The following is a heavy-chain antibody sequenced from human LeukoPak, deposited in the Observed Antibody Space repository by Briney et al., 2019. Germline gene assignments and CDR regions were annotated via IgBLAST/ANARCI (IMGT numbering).Heavy chain of an antibody. V-gene: IGHV3-53*01. J-gene: IGHJ4*02. D-gene: IGHD6-19*01. CDR3: ARDGSGWYVDY. Sequence: GESLRLSCAASGFTVSSNYMSWVRQAPGKGLEWVSVIHSDGRTNYADSVKGRFTISRDNPKNTLYLQMNTLRADDTALYYCARDGSGWYVDYWGQGTLVTVSS. CDR2: IHSDGRT. CDR1: GFTVSSNY.